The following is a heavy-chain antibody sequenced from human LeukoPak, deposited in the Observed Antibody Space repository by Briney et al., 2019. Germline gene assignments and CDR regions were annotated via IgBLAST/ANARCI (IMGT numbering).Heavy chain of an antibody. V-gene: IGHV3-11*04. D-gene: IGHD5-12*01. J-gene: IGHJ6*03. CDR3: ARVPEGLRYYYYYMDV. Sequence: GGSLRLSCAASGFTFSDYYMGWIRQAPGKGLEWVSYISSSGSTIYYADSVKGRFTISRDNAKNSLYLQMNSLRAEDTAVYYCARVPEGLRYYYYYMDVWGKGTTVTVSS. CDR2: ISSSGSTI. CDR1: GFTFSDYY.